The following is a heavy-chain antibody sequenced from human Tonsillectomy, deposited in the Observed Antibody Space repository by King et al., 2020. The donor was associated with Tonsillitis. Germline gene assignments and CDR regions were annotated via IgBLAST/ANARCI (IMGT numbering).Heavy chain of an antibody. J-gene: IGHJ3*01. CDR3: AKDLWGSGAFDV. Sequence: VQLVESGGGVFQPGTSLRLSCAAPASTFNTYAMHWVRQAPGKGLEGVSFISHDGSNKYYTDSVKGRCTISRDTSKNTPYLQMNSLRPEDTAVYYCAKDLWGSGAFDVWGQGTMVTVSS. D-gene: IGHD7-27*01. CDR2: ISHDGSNK. V-gene: IGHV3-30*18. CDR1: ASTFNTYA.